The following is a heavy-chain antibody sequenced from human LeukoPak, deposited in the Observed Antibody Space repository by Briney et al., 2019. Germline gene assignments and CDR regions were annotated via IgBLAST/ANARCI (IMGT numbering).Heavy chain of an antibody. CDR3: ARDRRWLPLRRMYSGIDY. J-gene: IGHJ4*02. Sequence: SETLSLTCTVSGGSISNYYWSWIRQPPGKGLEWIGEINHSGSTNYNPSLKSRVTISVDTSKNQFSLKLSSVTAADTAGYYCARDRRWLPLRRMYSGIDYWGQGTLVTVSS. D-gene: IGHD5-24*01. V-gene: IGHV4-34*01. CDR2: INHSGST. CDR1: GGSISNYY.